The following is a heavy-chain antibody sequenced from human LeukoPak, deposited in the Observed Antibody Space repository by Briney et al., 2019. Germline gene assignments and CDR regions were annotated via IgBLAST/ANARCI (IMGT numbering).Heavy chain of an antibody. CDR1: GFTFSNYW. V-gene: IGHV3-74*01. J-gene: IGHJ4*02. CDR3: ERSNQAAVY. Sequence: GGSLRLSCAASGFTFSNYWMHWVRQVPGKGLVWVSRINPSGSSTTYADSVKGRFTISRDNAKNMLYLQMDSLRAEDTGIYYCERSNQAAVYWGQGTLVTVSS. CDR2: INPSGSST. D-gene: IGHD1-14*01.